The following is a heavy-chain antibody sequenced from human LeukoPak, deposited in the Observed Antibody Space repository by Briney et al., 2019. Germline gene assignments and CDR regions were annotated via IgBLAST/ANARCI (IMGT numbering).Heavy chain of an antibody. CDR2: IDPSDSYT. CDR1: GYSFTNYW. Sequence: GESLKISCKGSGYSFTNYWISWVRQMPGTGLEWMGRIDPSDSYTNYSPFFQGHVTISADKSISTAYLQWSSLKASDTAMYYCARHQIVGATRSPFDYWGQGTLVIVSS. D-gene: IGHD1-26*01. CDR3: ARHQIVGATRSPFDY. J-gene: IGHJ4*02. V-gene: IGHV5-10-1*01.